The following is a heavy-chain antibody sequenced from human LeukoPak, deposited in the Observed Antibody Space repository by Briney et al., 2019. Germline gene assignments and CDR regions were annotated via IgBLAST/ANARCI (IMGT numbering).Heavy chain of an antibody. CDR3: ARGGQLVPSLDY. CDR1: GGTSSSYA. J-gene: IGHJ4*02. D-gene: IGHD6-6*01. Sequence: ASVKVSCKASGGTSSSYAISWVRQAPGQGLEWMGGIIPIFGTANYAQKFQGRVTITADESTSTAYMELSSLRSEDTAVYYCARGGQLVPSLDYWGQGTLVTVSS. V-gene: IGHV1-69*13. CDR2: IIPIFGTA.